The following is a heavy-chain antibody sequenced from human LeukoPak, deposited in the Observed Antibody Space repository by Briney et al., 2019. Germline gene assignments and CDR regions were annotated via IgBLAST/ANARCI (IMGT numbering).Heavy chain of an antibody. CDR2: ISSSGRFI. V-gene: IGHV3-21*06. CDR3: ARDRGEISLNYYGMDV. J-gene: IGHJ6*02. Sequence: GGSLRLSCAASGFTFSSYRMNWVRRAPGKGLEWVSVISSSGRFIYNADSVTGRFTISRDNAENTLYLQMNGLRAEDTAVYYCARDRGEISLNYYGMDVWGQGTTVTVS. CDR1: GFTFSSYR. D-gene: IGHD3-16*02.